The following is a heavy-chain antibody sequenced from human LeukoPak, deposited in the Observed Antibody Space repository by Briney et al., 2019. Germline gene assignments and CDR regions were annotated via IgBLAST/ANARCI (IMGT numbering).Heavy chain of an antibody. CDR2: IKQDGSEK. CDR3: ARASGSYYSHLDY. J-gene: IGHJ4*02. CDR1: GFTFSSYW. D-gene: IGHD1-26*01. V-gene: IGHV3-7*01. Sequence: PGGSLRLSCAASGFTFSSYWMSWVRQAPGKGLEWVANIKQDGSEKYYVDSVKGRFTISRDNAKNSLYLQMNSLRAEDTAVYYCARASGSYYSHLDYWGQGTLVTDSS.